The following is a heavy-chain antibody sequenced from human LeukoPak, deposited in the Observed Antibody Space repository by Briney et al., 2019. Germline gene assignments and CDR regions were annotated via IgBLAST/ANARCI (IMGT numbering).Heavy chain of an antibody. Sequence: SETLSLTCAVYGGSFSGYYWSWIRQPPGKGLEWIGEINHSGSTNYNPSLKSRVTISVDTSKNQFSLKLSSVTAADTAVYYCARDSSRRRLVIKPLDYWAQGPLVTVSS. V-gene: IGHV4-34*01. CDR3: ARDSSRRRLVIKPLDY. D-gene: IGHD6-13*01. CDR2: INHSGST. J-gene: IGHJ4*02. CDR1: GGSFSGYY.